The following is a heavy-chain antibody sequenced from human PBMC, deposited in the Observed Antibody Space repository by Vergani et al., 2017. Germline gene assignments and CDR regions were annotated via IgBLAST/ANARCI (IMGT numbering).Heavy chain of an antibody. D-gene: IGHD2-2*01. CDR1: GYTFTSYG. Sequence: QVQLVQSGAEVKKPGASVKVSCKASGYTFTSYGISWVRQAPGQGLEWMGWISAYNGNTNYAQKLQGRVTMTTDTSTSTAYMELRSLRSDDTAVYYCARVSSAKNIVVVPAATVRSWFDPWGQGTLVTVSS. J-gene: IGHJ5*02. V-gene: IGHV1-18*01. CDR3: ARVSSAKNIVVVPAATVRSWFDP. CDR2: ISAYNGNT.